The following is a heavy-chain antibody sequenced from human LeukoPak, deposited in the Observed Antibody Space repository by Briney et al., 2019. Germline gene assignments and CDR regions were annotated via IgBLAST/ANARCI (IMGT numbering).Heavy chain of an antibody. CDR1: GFTFSSYE. V-gene: IGHV3-48*03. J-gene: IGHJ4*02. Sequence: GGSLRLSCAPSGFTFSSYEMNWVRQAPGEGLEWVSYISSSGSTIYYAHSVKGRFTISRDNAKNSLYLQTTSLRAEDTAVYYCARRLGGYGYWGQGTLVTVSS. CDR2: ISSSGSTI. CDR3: ARRLGGYGY. D-gene: IGHD5-12*01.